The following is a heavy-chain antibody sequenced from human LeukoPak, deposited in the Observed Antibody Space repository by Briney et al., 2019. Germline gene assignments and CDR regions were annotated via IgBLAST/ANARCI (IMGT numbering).Heavy chain of an antibody. D-gene: IGHD5-12*01. V-gene: IGHV3-74*03. CDR2: IKSDGNSA. J-gene: IGHJ4*02. CDR1: GFTFSDYW. Sequence: GGSLRLSCAASGFTFSDYWMHWVRQAQGKGLVWVSLIKSDGNSAMYADSVEGRFSISRDNAKNTVYLQMNSLRAEDTVVYFCTREVASAAFDYWGQGTPVTVSS. CDR3: TREVASAAFDY.